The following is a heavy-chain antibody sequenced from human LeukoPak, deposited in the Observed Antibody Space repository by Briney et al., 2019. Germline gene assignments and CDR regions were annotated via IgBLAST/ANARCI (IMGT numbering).Heavy chain of an antibody. V-gene: IGHV4-61*08. CDR2: IYYSGTT. Sequence: SETLSLTCTVSGGSISSGGYYWSWIRQPPGKGLEWIGYIYYSGTTNYNPSLKSRVTISVDTSKNQFSLKLSSVTAADTAVYYCARGVYIAAAQYAYWGQGTLVTVSS. CDR3: ARGVYIAAAQYAY. D-gene: IGHD6-13*01. J-gene: IGHJ4*02. CDR1: GGSISSGGYY.